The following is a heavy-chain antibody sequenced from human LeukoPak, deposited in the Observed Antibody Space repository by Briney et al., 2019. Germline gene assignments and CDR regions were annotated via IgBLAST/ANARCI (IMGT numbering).Heavy chain of an antibody. J-gene: IGHJ5*02. Sequence: SETLSLTCTVSGGSISSYYWSWIRQPPGKGLEWIAYMYYSGSTNYNPSLTSRVTVSVDTSRNQFSLRLSSVTAADTAVYYCTRGPGSPHSFDPWGQGTLVTVSS. V-gene: IGHV4-59*01. CDR2: MYYSGST. CDR1: GGSISSYY. D-gene: IGHD3-10*01. CDR3: TRGPGSPHSFDP.